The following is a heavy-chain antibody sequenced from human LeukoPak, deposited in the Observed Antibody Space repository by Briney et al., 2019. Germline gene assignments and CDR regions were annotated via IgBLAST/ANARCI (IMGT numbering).Heavy chain of an antibody. V-gene: IGHV3-48*04. CDR2: ISGFGTTI. Sequence: GGSLRLSCAASGFTFSSYPMSWVRQAPGKGLEWVSYISGFGTTIYYADSVKGRFTISRDNAKNSVYLQMNSLRGDDTAIYFCAGRYCRGGSCLTNYYGMDVWGQGTTVIVSS. CDR1: GFTFSSYP. D-gene: IGHD2-15*01. J-gene: IGHJ6*02. CDR3: AGRYCRGGSCLTNYYGMDV.